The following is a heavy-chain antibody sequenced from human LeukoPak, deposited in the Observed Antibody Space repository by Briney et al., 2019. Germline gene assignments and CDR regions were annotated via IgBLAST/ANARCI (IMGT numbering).Heavy chain of an antibody. CDR3: ARVAKDIVVVVAAYNWFDP. J-gene: IGHJ5*02. Sequence: SETLSLTCAVYGGSFSGYYWSWIRQPPGKGLEWIGEINHSGSTNYNPSLKSRVTISVDTSKNQFSLKLSSVTAADTAVYYCARVAKDIVVVVAAYNWFDPWGQGTLVTVSS. V-gene: IGHV4-34*01. CDR1: GGSFSGYY. D-gene: IGHD2-15*01. CDR2: INHSGST.